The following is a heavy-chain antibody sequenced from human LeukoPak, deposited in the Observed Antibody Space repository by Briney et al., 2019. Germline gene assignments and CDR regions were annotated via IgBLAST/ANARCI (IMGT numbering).Heavy chain of an antibody. CDR1: GYTFTSYG. J-gene: IGHJ3*02. D-gene: IGHD3-16*02. Sequence: ASVKVSCKASGYTFTSYGISWVRQAPGQGLEWMGWISAYNGNTNYAQKLQGRVTMTTDTSTSTAYMELRSLRSDDTAVYYCARTFMITFGGVIGDAFDIWGQGTMVTVSS. V-gene: IGHV1-18*01. CDR2: ISAYNGNT. CDR3: ARTFMITFGGVIGDAFDI.